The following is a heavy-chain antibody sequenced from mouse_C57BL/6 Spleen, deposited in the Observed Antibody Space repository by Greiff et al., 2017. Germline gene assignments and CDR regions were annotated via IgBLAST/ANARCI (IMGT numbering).Heavy chain of an antibody. CDR1: GYTFTSYW. J-gene: IGHJ4*01. D-gene: IGHD2-1*01. CDR3: ARSPGNYEGAMDY. Sequence: QVQLQQSGAELAKPGASVKLSCKASGYTFTSYWMHWVKQRPGQGLEWIGYINPSSGYTKYNQKFKDKATLTADKSSSTAYMQLSRLTYEDSAVYYCARSPGNYEGAMDYWGQGTSVTVSS. V-gene: IGHV1-7*01. CDR2: INPSSGYT.